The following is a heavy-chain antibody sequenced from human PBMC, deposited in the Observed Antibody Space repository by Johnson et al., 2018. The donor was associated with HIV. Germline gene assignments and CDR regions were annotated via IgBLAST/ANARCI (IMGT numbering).Heavy chain of an antibody. CDR2: ISYDGSNK. CDR3: ARAGGGSHGAFDI. J-gene: IGHJ3*02. D-gene: IGHD2-15*01. CDR1: GFTFSSYG. V-gene: IGHV3-30*03. Sequence: QVQLVESGGGVVQPGRSLRLSCAASGFTFSSYGMHWVRQAPGKGLEWVAVISYDGSNKYYADSVKGRFTISRDNSKNTLYLQMNSLRAEDTAVYCWARAGGGSHGAFDIWGQGTMVTVSS.